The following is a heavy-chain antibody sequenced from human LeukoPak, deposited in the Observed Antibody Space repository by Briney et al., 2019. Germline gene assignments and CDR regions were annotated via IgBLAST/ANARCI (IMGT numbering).Heavy chain of an antibody. Sequence: SETLSLTCAVYGGSFTNYYWSWIRQPPGKGLEWIGEINHSGSTKYNPSLKSRVTISVDTSKNQFSLKLSSVTAADTAVYYCARDLGDYVWGSYRIGIYFDYWGQGTLVTVSS. D-gene: IGHD3-16*02. CDR2: INHSGST. V-gene: IGHV4-34*01. CDR3: ARDLGDYVWGSYRIGIYFDY. CDR1: GGSFTNYY. J-gene: IGHJ4*02.